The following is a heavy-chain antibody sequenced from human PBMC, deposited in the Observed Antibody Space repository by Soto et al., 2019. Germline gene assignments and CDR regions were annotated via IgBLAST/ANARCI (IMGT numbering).Heavy chain of an antibody. CDR1: GYTFTSYA. CDR2: INAGNGNT. CDR3: ARDGEYYYDRSGYYPHY. Sequence: GASVKVSCKASGYTFTSYAMHWVRQAPGQRLEWMGWINAGNGNTKYSQKFQGRVTITRDTSASTAYMELSSLRSEDTAVYYCARDGEYYYDRSGYYPHYWGQGTLVTVSS. J-gene: IGHJ4*02. D-gene: IGHD3-22*01. V-gene: IGHV1-3*01.